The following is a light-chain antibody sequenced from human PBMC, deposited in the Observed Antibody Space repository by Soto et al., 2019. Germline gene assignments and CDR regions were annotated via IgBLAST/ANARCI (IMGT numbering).Light chain of an antibody. Sequence: DIQMTQSPPTLSASVGDRVTITCRASQSISTWLAWYQQKPGKAPKVLIYGASSLESGVPSRFSGSGSGTEFTLTISSLQPDDFATYYCQQYKNYLTFGPGTKVDIK. CDR3: QQYKNYLT. CDR1: QSISTW. CDR2: GAS. J-gene: IGKJ3*01. V-gene: IGKV1-5*01.